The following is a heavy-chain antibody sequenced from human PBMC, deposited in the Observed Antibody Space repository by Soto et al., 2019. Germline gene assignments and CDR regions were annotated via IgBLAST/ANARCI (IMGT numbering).Heavy chain of an antibody. J-gene: IGHJ6*03. CDR3: ARVMGYCSSTSCYRTYYYMDV. CDR2: IYHSGGT. V-gene: IGHV4-34*01. Sequence: QVQLQQWGAGLLKPSETLSLTCAVYGGSFSGYYWSWIRQPPGKGLEWIGEIYHSGGTNYSPSLNSRVTISVDTSKNQFSLNLSSVTAADTAVYYCARVMGYCSSTSCYRTYYYMDVWGKGTTVTVSS. D-gene: IGHD2-2*01. CDR1: GGSFSGYY.